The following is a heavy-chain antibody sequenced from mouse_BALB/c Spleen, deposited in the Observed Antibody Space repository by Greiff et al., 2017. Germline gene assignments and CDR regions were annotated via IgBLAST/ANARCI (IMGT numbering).Heavy chain of an antibody. CDR2: IRNKANGYTT. CDR3: ARDGVAEY. D-gene: IGHD1-1*02. J-gene: IGHJ2*01. Sequence: EVKVVESGGGLVQPGGSLRLSCATSGFTFTDYYMSWVRQPPGKALEWLGFIRNKANGYTTEYSASVKGRFTISRDNSQSILYLQMKTLRAEDSATYYCARDGVAEYWGQGTTLTVSS. V-gene: IGHV7-3*02. CDR1: GFTFTDYY.